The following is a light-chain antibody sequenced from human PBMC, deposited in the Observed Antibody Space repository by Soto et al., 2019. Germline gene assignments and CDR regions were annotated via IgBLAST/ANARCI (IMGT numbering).Light chain of an antibody. CDR3: QQYDSYSWT. V-gene: IGKV1-5*01. CDR2: DAS. Sequence: DIQMTQSPSTLSASVGDRVTITCRASQRIRRGLAWYQQKPGKAPKPLIYDASNLQSGVPSRFSGSASGTEFTITISSLQPDDFATYYCQQYDSYSWTFGQGTKVEIK. J-gene: IGKJ1*01. CDR1: QRIRRG.